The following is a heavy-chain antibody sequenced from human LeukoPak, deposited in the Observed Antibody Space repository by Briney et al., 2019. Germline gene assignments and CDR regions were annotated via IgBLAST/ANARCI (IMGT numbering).Heavy chain of an antibody. Sequence: PGGSLRLSCAASGFTFSSYSMNWVRQAPGKGLEWVSSISSGSSYIYYADSVKGRFTISRDNAKNSLYLQMNSLRAEDTAVYYCARGRYGDYYFDYWGQGTLVTVSS. D-gene: IGHD4-17*01. J-gene: IGHJ4*02. CDR3: ARGRYGDYYFDY. V-gene: IGHV3-21*01. CDR2: ISSGSSYI. CDR1: GFTFSSYS.